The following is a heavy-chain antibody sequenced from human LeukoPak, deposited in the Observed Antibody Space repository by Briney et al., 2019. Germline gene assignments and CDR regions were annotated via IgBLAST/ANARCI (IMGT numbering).Heavy chain of an antibody. CDR2: INPNSGGT. CDR1: GYTFTGYY. V-gene: IGHV1-2*06. J-gene: IGHJ3*02. Sequence: GASVKVSCKASGYTFTGYYMHWVRQAPGQGLEWMGRINPNSGGTNYAQKFQGRVTMTRDTSISTAYMELSRLRSDDTAVYYCARDVSGYDPYDAFDIWGQGTMVTVSS. D-gene: IGHD5-12*01. CDR3: ARDVSGYDPYDAFDI.